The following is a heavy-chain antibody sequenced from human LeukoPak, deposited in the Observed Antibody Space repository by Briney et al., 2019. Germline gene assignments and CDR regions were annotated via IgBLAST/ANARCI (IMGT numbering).Heavy chain of an antibody. CDR1: GYTFTSYG. J-gene: IGHJ4*02. CDR2: ISAYNGNT. Sequence: ASVKVSCKASGYTFTSYGISWVQQAPGQGLEWIGWISAYNGNTNYEQKLQGRVTMTTDTSTSTAYMELRSLRSDDTAVYYCARVIIGSYPDYWGQGTLVTVSS. D-gene: IGHD1-26*01. V-gene: IGHV1-18*01. CDR3: ARVIIGSYPDY.